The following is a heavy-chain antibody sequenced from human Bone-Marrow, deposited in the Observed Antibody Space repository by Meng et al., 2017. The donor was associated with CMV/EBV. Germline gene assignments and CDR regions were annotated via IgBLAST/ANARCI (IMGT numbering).Heavy chain of an antibody. CDR1: GYTFTSYG. CDR3: ARGVRGLPF. V-gene: IGHV1-18*01. D-gene: IGHD4-17*01. CDR2: ISAYNGNT. Sequence: ASVKVSCKASGYTFTSYGISWVRQAPGQGLEWMGWISAYNGNTNYAQKLQGRVTMTRNTSISTAYMELSSLRSEDTAVYYCARGVRGLPFWGQGTMVTVSS. J-gene: IGHJ3*01.